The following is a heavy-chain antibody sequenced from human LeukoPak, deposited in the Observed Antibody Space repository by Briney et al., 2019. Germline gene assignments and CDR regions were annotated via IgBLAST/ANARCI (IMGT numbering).Heavy chain of an antibody. D-gene: IGHD3-22*01. J-gene: IGHJ3*02. V-gene: IGHV1-2*02. Sequence: GASVKVSCKASGYTFTGYYMHWVRQAPGQGLEWMGWINPNSGGTNYAQKFQGRVTMTRDTSISTAYMELSRLRSDDTAVYYCARDFGIGVGFSFDIWGQGTMVTVSS. CDR2: INPNSGGT. CDR3: ARDFGIGVGFSFDI. CDR1: GYTFTGYY.